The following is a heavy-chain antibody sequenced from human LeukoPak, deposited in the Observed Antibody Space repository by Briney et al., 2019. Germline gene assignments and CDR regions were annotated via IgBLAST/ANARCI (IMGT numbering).Heavy chain of an antibody. CDR3: AYSSGYLDAFDI. V-gene: IGHV3-30-3*01. CDR2: ISYDGSNK. Sequence: GRPLRLPCAASGFTFSSYAMHWVRQAPGKGLEWVAVISYDGSNKYYADSVKGRFTISRDNSKNTLYLQMNSLRAEDTAVYYCAYSSGYLDAFDIWGQGTMVTVSS. D-gene: IGHD3-3*01. CDR1: GFTFSSYA. J-gene: IGHJ3*02.